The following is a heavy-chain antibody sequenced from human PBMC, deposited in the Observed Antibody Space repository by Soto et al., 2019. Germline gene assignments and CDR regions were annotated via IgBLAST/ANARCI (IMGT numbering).Heavy chain of an antibody. Sequence: QITLTESGPTLVKPTQTLTLTCTFSGFSFSTSAVGVGWIRQPPGKALEWLALIYWDDDKRYSPFLKSRLTITKDTSRIRVVPTMTNMDPVVTGLYYCAHLYLAASGTRYSFGYWGQGTQVSVSP. CDR2: IYWDDDK. V-gene: IGHV2-5*02. CDR1: GFSFSTSAVG. CDR3: AHLYLAASGTRYSFGY. J-gene: IGHJ4*02. D-gene: IGHD6-13*01.